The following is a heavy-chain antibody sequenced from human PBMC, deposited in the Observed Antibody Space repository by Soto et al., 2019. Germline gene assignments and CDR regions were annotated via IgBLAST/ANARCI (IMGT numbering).Heavy chain of an antibody. CDR2: ISYDGSRK. CDR1: GFTFTYFA. J-gene: IGHJ3*02. D-gene: IGHD2-8*01. V-gene: IGHV3-30-3*01. Sequence: QVQLVDSGGAVVQPGRSLRLSCAASGFTFTYFAFHWVRQAPGKGLEMVTVISYDGSRKYYAESVKGRFTIARDDSKDAVYPQMHSLRADATALYSCVAHLYCPYDCSQAAFDNWGQGTSVTVS. CDR3: VAHLYCPYDCSQAAFDN.